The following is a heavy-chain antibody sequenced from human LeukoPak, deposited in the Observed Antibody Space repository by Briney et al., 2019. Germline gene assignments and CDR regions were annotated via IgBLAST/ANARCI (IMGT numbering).Heavy chain of an antibody. D-gene: IGHD4-17*01. CDR1: GGSFSGYY. V-gene: IGHV4-34*09. CDR3: ARTEDDYGDYHANWFDP. CDR2: IYYSGST. J-gene: IGHJ5*02. Sequence: SSETLSLTCAVYGGSFSGYYWNWIRQPPGKGLEWIGYIYYSGSTYYNPSLKSRVTISVDTSKNQFSLKLSSVTAADTAVYYCARTEDDYGDYHANWFDPWGQGTLVTVSS.